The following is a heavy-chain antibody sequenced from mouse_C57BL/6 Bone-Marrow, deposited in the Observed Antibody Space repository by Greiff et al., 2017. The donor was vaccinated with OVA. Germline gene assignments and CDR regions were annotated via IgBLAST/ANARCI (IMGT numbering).Heavy chain of an antibody. CDR1: GFNITDDY. Sequence: EVKLQQSGAELVRPGASVKLSCTASGFNITDDYMHWVKQRPEQGLEWIGWIDPENGDTEYASKFQGKATITADTSSNTAYLQLSSLTSEDPAVYYCTITPARSYAMDYWGQGTSVTVSS. J-gene: IGHJ4*01. CDR2: IDPENGDT. CDR3: TITPARSYAMDY. V-gene: IGHV14-4*01.